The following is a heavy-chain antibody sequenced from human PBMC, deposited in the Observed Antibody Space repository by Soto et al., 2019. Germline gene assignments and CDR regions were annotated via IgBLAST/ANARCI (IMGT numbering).Heavy chain of an antibody. CDR3: ARNVVATIQLDY. CDR1: GGTFSTYT. Sequence: GASVKVSCKASGGTFSTYTITWVRQAPGQGLEWMGRIIPIIGIINYAQKFQGRVTITTDTSADTAYMELSSLTSDDTAVYYCARNVVATIQLDYWGQGTLVTVSS. V-gene: IGHV1-69*02. CDR2: IIPIIGII. J-gene: IGHJ4*02. D-gene: IGHD5-12*01.